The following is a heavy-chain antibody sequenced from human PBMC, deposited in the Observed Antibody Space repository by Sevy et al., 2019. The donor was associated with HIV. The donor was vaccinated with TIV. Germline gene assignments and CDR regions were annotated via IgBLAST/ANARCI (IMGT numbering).Heavy chain of an antibody. J-gene: IGHJ6*02. CDR2: IYYSGRT. Sequence: SETLSLTCTVSGGSISSRTDYWGWVRQPPGKGLEWIGSIYYSGRTYYNPSLKSRFTISVDMSKDQFSLRLISVTAADTAVYYCAGPGDSSALRGGYQYAIGVWGQGTTVTVSS. V-gene: IGHV4-39*01. CDR1: GGSISSRTDY. D-gene: IGHD3-22*01. CDR3: AGPGDSSALRGGYQYAIGV.